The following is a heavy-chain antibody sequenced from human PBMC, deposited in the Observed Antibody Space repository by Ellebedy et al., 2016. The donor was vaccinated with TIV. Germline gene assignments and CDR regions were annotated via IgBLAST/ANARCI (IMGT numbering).Heavy chain of an antibody. Sequence: ASVKVSCXASGYPFTSYGISWVRQAPGQGLEWMGWISAYNGNTNYAQKLQGRVTMTTDTSTSTAYMELRSLRSDDTAVYYCARAGATVTTQDLDYWGQGTLVTVSS. J-gene: IGHJ4*02. D-gene: IGHD4-11*01. CDR1: GYPFTSYG. CDR2: ISAYNGNT. V-gene: IGHV1-18*01. CDR3: ARAGATVTTQDLDY.